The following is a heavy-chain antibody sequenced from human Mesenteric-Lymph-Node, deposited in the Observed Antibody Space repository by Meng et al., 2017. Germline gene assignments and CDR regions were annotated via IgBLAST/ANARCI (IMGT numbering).Heavy chain of an antibody. CDR1: GFTFSRFE. V-gene: IGHV3-48*03. D-gene: IGHD5-18*01. Sequence: GESLKISCAASGFTFSRFEMNWVRQAPGKGLEWVSYISSSGSTIYYADSVKGRFTISRDNAKNTLYLQMNSLRAEDTAVYYCASSGYSYGYSAFDFWGQGKMVTVSS. CDR2: ISSSGSTI. CDR3: ASSGYSYGYSAFDF. J-gene: IGHJ3*01.